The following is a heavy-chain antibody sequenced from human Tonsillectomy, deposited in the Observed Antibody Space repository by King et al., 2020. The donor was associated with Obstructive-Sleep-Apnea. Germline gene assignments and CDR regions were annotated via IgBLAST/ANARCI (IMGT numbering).Heavy chain of an antibody. CDR1: GYTFTGYY. CDR2: INPNSGGT. D-gene: IGHD3-10*01. J-gene: IGHJ5*02. V-gene: IGHV1-2*02. Sequence: VQLVESGAEVKKPGASVKVSCKSSGYTFTGYYMHWVRQAPGQGLEWMGWINPNSGGTNYAQKFQGRVTMTRDTSISTAYMELSRLRSDDTAVYYCARAPHYYGSGKHPINWFDPWGQGTLVTVSS. CDR3: ARAPHYYGSGKHPINWFDP.